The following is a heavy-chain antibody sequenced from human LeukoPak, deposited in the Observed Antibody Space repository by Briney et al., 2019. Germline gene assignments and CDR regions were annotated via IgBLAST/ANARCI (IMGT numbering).Heavy chain of an antibody. J-gene: IGHJ4*02. CDR3: ARSAMVRGVNDY. Sequence: GGSLRLSCAASGFTFSSYAMHWVRQAPGKGLEYVSAISSNGGSTYYANSVKGRFTISRDNSKNTLYLQMGSLRAEDMAVYYCARSAMVRGVNDYWGQGTLVTVSS. D-gene: IGHD3-10*01. CDR1: GFTFSSYA. CDR2: ISSNGGST. V-gene: IGHV3-64*01.